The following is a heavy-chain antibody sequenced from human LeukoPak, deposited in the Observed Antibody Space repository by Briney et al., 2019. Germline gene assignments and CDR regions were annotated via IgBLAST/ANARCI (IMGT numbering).Heavy chain of an antibody. D-gene: IGHD3-22*01. V-gene: IGHV3-9*01. CDR3: AKDMKYYYDSSGYYGFDY. CDR2: ISWNSGSI. J-gene: IGHJ4*02. CDR1: GFTFDDYA. Sequence: PGGSLRLSCAASGFTFDDYAMHWVRQAPGKGLEWVSGISWNSGSIGYADSVKGRFTISRDNAKNSLYLQMNSLRAEDTALYYCAKDMKYYYDSSGYYGFDYWGQGTLVTVSS.